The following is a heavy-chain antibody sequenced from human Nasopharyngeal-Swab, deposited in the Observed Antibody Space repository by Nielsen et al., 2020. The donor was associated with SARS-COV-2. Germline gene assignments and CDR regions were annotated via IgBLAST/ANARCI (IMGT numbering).Heavy chain of an antibody. D-gene: IGHD3-22*01. Sequence: WIRRTPGKGLEWIGYIYYSGSTKYNPSLKSRVTISVDTTKNQSPPKLSPVTAAETAVYYCARSRYYYDSSGYYYVVDAFDIWGQGTMVTVSS. CDR3: ARSRYYYDSSGYYYVVDAFDI. V-gene: IGHV4-59*08. J-gene: IGHJ3*02. CDR2: IYYSGST.